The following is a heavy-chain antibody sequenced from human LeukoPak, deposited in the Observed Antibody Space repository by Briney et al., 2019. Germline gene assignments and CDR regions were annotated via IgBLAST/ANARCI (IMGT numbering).Heavy chain of an antibody. CDR1: GFTFSRYA. V-gene: IGHV3-23*01. D-gene: IGHD2/OR15-2a*01. J-gene: IGHJ4*02. Sequence: GGSLRLSCAASGFTFSRYAMSWVRQAPGKGLDWVSGISGSGDSTYSADSVKGRFTISRDNSKNTLYLQMNSLRAEDTAVYYCAKGRRPSGTFYVDSWGQGTLVPVSS. CDR2: ISGSGDST. CDR3: AKGRRPSGTFYVDS.